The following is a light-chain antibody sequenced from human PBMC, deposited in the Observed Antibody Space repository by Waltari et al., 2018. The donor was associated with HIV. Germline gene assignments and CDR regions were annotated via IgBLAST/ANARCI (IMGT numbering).Light chain of an antibody. Sequence: QSALTQPASVPGFLGQSINISCTGLSPDLRFSPHVSWYQQHPGKIPRLIIFDINNRPSGVSDHFSGSRSGNSASLTFSGLQSGDEAHYYCASNRLDYTLIFGGGTKLTVL. J-gene: IGLJ2*01. CDR1: SPDLRFSPH. V-gene: IGLV2-14*03. CDR3: ASNRLDYTLI. CDR2: DIN.